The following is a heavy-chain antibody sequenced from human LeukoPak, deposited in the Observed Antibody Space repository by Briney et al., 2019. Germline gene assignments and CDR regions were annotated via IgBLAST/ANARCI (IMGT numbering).Heavy chain of an antibody. CDR2: IYYSGST. CDR1: GGSVSSGSYY. Sequence: SETLSLTCTVSGGSVSSGSYYWSWIRQPPGKGLEWIGYIYYSGSTNYNPSLKSRVTISVDTSKNQFSLRLSSVTVADTAVYYCARRSGYSYFQHWGQGTLVTVSS. D-gene: IGHD3-3*01. J-gene: IGHJ1*01. V-gene: IGHV4-61*01. CDR3: ARRSGYSYFQH.